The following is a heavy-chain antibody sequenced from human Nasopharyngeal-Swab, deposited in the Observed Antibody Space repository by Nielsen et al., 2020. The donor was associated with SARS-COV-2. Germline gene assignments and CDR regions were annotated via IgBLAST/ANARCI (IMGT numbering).Heavy chain of an antibody. CDR3: TTDFYFDY. J-gene: IGHJ4*02. V-gene: IGHV3-73*01. CDR1: GFIFSASA. CDR2: IGDKDHNYAT. Sequence: GESLKISCAASGFIFSASAIHWVRQASGKGLEWVGRIGDKDHNYATTYGASVQGRFTISRDYSKNTAFLQMDSLKTEDTALYYCTTDFYFDYWGQGTLVTVSS.